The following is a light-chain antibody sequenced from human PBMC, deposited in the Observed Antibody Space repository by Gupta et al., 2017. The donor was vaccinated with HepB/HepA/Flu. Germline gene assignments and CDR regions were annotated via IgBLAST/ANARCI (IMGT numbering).Light chain of an antibody. V-gene: IGKV1-5*03. Sequence: DIQLTQSPSTLSASVGDRVTIACRASQSISVWLAWYQQKPGKAPKLLIYKASNLESGVPSRFSGSGSGTEFTLTISSMKTDDLATYDGQQYNTFGQGTKVEIK. CDR2: KAS. CDR3: QQYNT. CDR1: QSISVW. J-gene: IGKJ2*01.